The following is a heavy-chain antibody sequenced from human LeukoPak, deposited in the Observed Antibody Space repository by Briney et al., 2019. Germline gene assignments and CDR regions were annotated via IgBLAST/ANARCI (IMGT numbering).Heavy chain of an antibody. J-gene: IGHJ3*02. CDR3: ARDCSSTSCYYRAFDI. V-gene: IGHV3-21*01. Sequence: GGSLRLSCAASGFTFSSYSMNWVRQAPGKGLEWVSSISSSSSYIYYADSVKGRFTISRDNAKNSLYLQMNSLRAEDTAVYYCARDCSSTSCYYRAFDIWGQGTMVTVSS. D-gene: IGHD2-2*01. CDR2: ISSSSSYI. CDR1: GFTFSSYS.